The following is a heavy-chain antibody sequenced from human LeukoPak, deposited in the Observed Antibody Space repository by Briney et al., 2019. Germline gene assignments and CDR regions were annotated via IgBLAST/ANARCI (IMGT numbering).Heavy chain of an antibody. CDR3: ARGYCSSTSCYDAFDI. D-gene: IGHD2-2*01. J-gene: IGHJ3*02. Sequence: SETLSLTCAVYGGSFSGYYWSWIRQPPGKGLEWIGEIYHSGSTNYNPSLKSRVTISVDKSKNQFSLKLSSVTAADTAVYYCARGYCSSTSCYDAFDIWGQGTMVTVSS. CDR2: IYHSGST. V-gene: IGHV4-34*01. CDR1: GGSFSGYY.